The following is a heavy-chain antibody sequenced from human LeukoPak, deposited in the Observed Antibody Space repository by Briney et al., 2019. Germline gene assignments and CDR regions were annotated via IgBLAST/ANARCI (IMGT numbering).Heavy chain of an antibody. V-gene: IGHV1-69*05. D-gene: IGHD3-3*02. CDR3: ARVLHFNWFDP. J-gene: IGHJ5*02. CDR2: IIPIFGTA. Sequence: SVKVSCKASGYTFTSYDINWVRQAPGQGLEWMGGIIPIFGTANYAQKFQGRVTITTDESTSTAYMELSSLRSEDTAVYYCARVLHFNWFDPWGQGTLVTVSS. CDR1: GYTFTSYD.